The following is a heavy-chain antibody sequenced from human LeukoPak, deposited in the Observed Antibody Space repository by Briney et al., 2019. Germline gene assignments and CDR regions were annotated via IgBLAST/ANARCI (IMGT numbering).Heavy chain of an antibody. D-gene: IGHD6-6*01. J-gene: IGHJ3*02. CDR3: ARAKRGEYSSSAGNDAFDI. CDR1: GGAISSYH. CDR2: IYTSGST. V-gene: IGHV4-4*07. Sequence: PSETLSLTCTVSGGAISSYHWSWIRQPAGKGLEWIGRIYTSGSTNYNPSLKSRVTMSVDTSKNQFSLKLSSVTAADTAVYYCARAKRGEYSSSAGNDAFDIWGQGTMVTVSS.